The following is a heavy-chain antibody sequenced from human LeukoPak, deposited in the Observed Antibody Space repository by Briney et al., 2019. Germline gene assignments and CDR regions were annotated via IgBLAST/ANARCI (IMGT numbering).Heavy chain of an antibody. CDR2: IHTSGNT. CDR1: GAAITSYY. D-gene: IGHD3-22*01. V-gene: IGHV4-4*07. CDR3: ARDRDYYDSSGSWEVFDY. J-gene: IGHJ4*02. Sequence: SETLSLTCTVSGAAITSYYWSWIRQPVGKRLEWVGRIHTSGNTDYNPSLKSRVTMSIDTSKNQFSLRLTSVTAADTAVYYCARDRDYYDSSGSWEVFDYWGQGTLVTVSS.